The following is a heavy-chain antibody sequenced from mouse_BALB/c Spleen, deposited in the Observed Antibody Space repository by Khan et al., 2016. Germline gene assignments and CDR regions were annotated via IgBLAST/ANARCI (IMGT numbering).Heavy chain of an antibody. CDR3: VRRDGNYGGFSY. CDR2: IRSNSYNYAT. V-gene: IGHV10-1*02. CDR1: GFTFNTYA. Sequence: EVQLVESGGGLVQPKGSLKLSCAASGFTFNTYAMNWVRQAPGKGWEWVARIRSNSYNYATYYDDSVKDRFTISRDDTQSMLYLQMNNLTTEDTAMSYCVRRDGNYGGFSYWDHASLVPVSA. J-gene: IGHJ3*01. D-gene: IGHD2-1*01.